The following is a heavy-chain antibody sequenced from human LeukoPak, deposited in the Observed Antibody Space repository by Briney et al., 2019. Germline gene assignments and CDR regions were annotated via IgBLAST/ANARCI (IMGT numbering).Heavy chain of an antibody. CDR3: ARSTAVPHFQD. Sequence: GGSLRLSCAASGFTFSSYNMNWVRQAPGKGLEWVANIKQDGSEKYYVDSVKGRFTISRDNAKNSLYLQMNSLRAEDTAVYYCARSTAVPHFQDWGQGTLVTVSS. J-gene: IGHJ1*01. D-gene: IGHD2-2*02. CDR1: GFTFSSYN. CDR2: IKQDGSEK. V-gene: IGHV3-7*01.